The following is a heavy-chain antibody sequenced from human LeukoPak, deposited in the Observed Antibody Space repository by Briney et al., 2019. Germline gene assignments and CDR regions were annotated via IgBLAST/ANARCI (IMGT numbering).Heavy chain of an antibody. J-gene: IGHJ4*01. CDR2: ISSSSSYI. CDR3: ARDGLESSPYYFDY. CDR1: GFTFSSYS. V-gene: IGHV3-21*01. D-gene: IGHD6-13*01. Sequence: GGSLRLSCAASGFTFSSYSMNWVRQAPGKGLEWVSSISSSSSYIYYADSVKGRFTISRDNAKNSLYLQMNSLRAEDTAVYYCARDGLESSPYYFDYWGHRTLVTVSS.